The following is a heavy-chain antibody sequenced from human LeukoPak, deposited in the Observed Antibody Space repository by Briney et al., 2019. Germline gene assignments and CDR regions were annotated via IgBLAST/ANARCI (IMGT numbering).Heavy chain of an antibody. J-gene: IGHJ4*02. CDR2: IYTSGST. D-gene: IGHD5-24*01. CDR3: ARGGIWLQLFDY. CDR1: GGSISSGSYS. V-gene: IGHV4-61*02. Sequence: SETLSLTCTVSGGSISSGSYSWSWVRQPAGKGLEWIGRIYTSGSTNYNPSLKSRVTISLDTSKNQFSLKLNSVTAADTAVYYCARGGIWLQLFDYWGQGTLVTVSS.